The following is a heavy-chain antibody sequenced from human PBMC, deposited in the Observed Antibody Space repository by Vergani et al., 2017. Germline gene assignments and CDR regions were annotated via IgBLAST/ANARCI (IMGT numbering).Heavy chain of an antibody. Sequence: EVQLVESGGGLVQPGGSLRLSCAASGFTVSSNYMSWVRQAPGKGLEWVSVIYSGGSTYYADSVKGRFTISRHNSKDTLYLQMNSLRAEDTAVYYCAKDLGHSARGGDCPDYWGQGTLVTVSS. D-gene: IGHD2-21*02. V-gene: IGHV3-53*04. CDR2: IYSGGST. CDR3: AKDLGHSARGGDCPDY. CDR1: GFTVSSNY. J-gene: IGHJ4*02.